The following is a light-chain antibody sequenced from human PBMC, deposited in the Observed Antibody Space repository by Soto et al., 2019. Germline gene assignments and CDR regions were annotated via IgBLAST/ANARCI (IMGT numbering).Light chain of an antibody. CDR3: QQSYTTPIT. Sequence: DIQMTQSPSSLSASLLGRVSITCGASQSISGSLNWYQQKPGKAPTLLIYDAFSLQSGVPSRFSGSGSGTDFTLTISSLQPEDFATYYCQQSYTTPITFGQGTRLEIK. V-gene: IGKV1-39*01. CDR1: QSISGS. J-gene: IGKJ5*01. CDR2: DAF.